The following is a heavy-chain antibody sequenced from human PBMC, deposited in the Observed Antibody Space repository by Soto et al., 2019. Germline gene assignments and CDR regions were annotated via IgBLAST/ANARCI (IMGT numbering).Heavy chain of an antibody. D-gene: IGHD2-2*01. CDR3: ARGIGVVPAAWETDAFDI. CDR1: GYTFTGYY. Sequence: ASVKVSCKASGYTFTGYYMHWVRQAPGQGLEWMGWINPNSGGTNYAQKFQGWVTMTRDTSISTAYMELSRLRSDDTAVYYCARGIGVVPAAWETDAFDIWGQGTMV. CDR2: INPNSGGT. V-gene: IGHV1-2*04. J-gene: IGHJ3*02.